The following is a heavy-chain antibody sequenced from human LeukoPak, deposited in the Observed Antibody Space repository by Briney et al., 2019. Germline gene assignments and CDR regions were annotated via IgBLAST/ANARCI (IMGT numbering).Heavy chain of an antibody. CDR1: GFTFSSYG. Sequence: GGSLRLSCVASGFTFSSYGMHWVRQAPGKGLEWVAVIWYDGTNKYYADSVKGRFTISRDSSKNTLYLQMNSLRAEDTAIYYCARAAYDNSGYLTLWGQGTLVTVSS. CDR3: ARAAYDNSGYLTL. J-gene: IGHJ4*02. V-gene: IGHV3-33*01. D-gene: IGHD3-22*01. CDR2: IWYDGTNK.